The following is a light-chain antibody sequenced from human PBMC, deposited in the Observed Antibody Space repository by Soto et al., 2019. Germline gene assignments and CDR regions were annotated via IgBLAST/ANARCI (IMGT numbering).Light chain of an antibody. J-gene: IGKJ1*01. Sequence: EIVITQSPATLSVSPGETATLSCRASRSVTNNLAWYQQKPGQAPRLLIYGASTRATGIPARFSGSGSGTEFILTISSLQSEDFAVYYCQQYNNWPPWTFGQGTKVDIK. CDR2: GAS. CDR1: RSVTNN. V-gene: IGKV3-15*01. CDR3: QQYNNWPPWT.